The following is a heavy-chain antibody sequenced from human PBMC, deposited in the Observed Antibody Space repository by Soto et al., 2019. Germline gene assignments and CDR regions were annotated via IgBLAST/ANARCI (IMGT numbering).Heavy chain of an antibody. CDR3: VKDYSHVRFPDY. J-gene: IGHJ4*02. V-gene: IGHV3-64D*06. CDR2: STYVGGTP. Sequence: GGCLRLSCSASGFNLKDYGMHWVRQAPGKGLEQVAASTYVGGTPYYVESVKGRFTVSRDNSKNTLYLTMGSLRPEDTAIYFYVKDYSHVRFPDYWDQETLLTVSS. D-gene: IGHD1-26*01. CDR1: GFNLKDYG.